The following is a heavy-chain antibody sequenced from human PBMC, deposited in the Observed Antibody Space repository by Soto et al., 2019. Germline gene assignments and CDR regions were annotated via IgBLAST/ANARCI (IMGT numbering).Heavy chain of an antibody. V-gene: IGHV4-59*01. CDR3: AKWDTTMDAFDI. J-gene: IGHJ3*02. Sequence: QVQLQESGPGLVKPSETLSLTCTVSGGSTSSYYWNWIRQPPGKGLEWIGYIHYSGNNDYNPPLKGRVSMSVDTSKNQFSLKLSSVTAADTAVYYCAKWDTTMDAFDIWGRGTLVTVSS. CDR2: IHYSGNN. D-gene: IGHD5-18*01. CDR1: GGSTSSYY.